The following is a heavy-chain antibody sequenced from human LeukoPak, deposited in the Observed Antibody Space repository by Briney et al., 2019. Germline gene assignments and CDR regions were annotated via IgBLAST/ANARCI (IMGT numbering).Heavy chain of an antibody. CDR3: ARDQVGTMPLDF. D-gene: IGHD1-26*01. Sequence: GGSLRLSCAASGFTFNTYTMNWVRQAPGKGLEWVSSITASSTAIYSADSVKGRFTVSRDNAKSTVHLQMNSLRAEDTATYYCARDQVGTMPLDFWGQGTLVTVSS. V-gene: IGHV3-21*06. J-gene: IGHJ4*02. CDR2: ITASSTAI. CDR1: GFTFNTYT.